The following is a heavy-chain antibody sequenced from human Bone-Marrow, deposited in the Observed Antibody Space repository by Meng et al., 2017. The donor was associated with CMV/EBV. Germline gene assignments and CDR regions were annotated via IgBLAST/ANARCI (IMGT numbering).Heavy chain of an antibody. J-gene: IGHJ4*02. D-gene: IGHD4-17*01. CDR2: INPNSGGT. Sequence: QVQRVQAGGEVKKPGASVKVSCKASGYTFTGYYMHWVRQAPGQGLEWMGWINPNSGGTNYAQKFQGRVTMTRDTSISTAYMELSRLRSDDTAVYYCARDLDYGDYASDYWGQGTLVTVSS. V-gene: IGHV1-2*02. CDR1: GYTFTGYY. CDR3: ARDLDYGDYASDY.